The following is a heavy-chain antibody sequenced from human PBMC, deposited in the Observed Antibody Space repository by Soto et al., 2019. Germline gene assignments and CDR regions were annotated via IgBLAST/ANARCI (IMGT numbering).Heavy chain of an antibody. V-gene: IGHV1-46*03. CDR3: ARAPWCSGGSCYSSWFDP. CDR1: GYTFTSYY. Sequence: ASVKVSCKASGYTFTSYYMHWVRQAPGQGLEWMGIINPSGGSTSYAQKFQGRVTMTRDTSTSTVYMELSSLRSEDTAVYYCARAPWCSGGSCYSSWFDPWGQGTLVTVS. D-gene: IGHD2-15*01. J-gene: IGHJ5*02. CDR2: INPSGGST.